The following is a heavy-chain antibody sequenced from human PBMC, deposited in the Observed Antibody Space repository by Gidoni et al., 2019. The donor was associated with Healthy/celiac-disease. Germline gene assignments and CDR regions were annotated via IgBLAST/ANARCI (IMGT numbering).Heavy chain of an antibody. CDR1: GFTFSSYG. J-gene: IGHJ4*02. D-gene: IGHD3-10*01. CDR2: ISYDGSNK. CDR3: AKDREALLWFGELFVY. Sequence: QVQLVESGGGVVQPGRSLRLSCAASGFTFSSYGMHWVRQAPGKGLEWVAVISYDGSNKYYADSVKGRFTISRDNSKNTLYLQMNSLRAEDTAVYYCAKDREALLWFGELFVYWGQGTLVTVSS. V-gene: IGHV3-30*18.